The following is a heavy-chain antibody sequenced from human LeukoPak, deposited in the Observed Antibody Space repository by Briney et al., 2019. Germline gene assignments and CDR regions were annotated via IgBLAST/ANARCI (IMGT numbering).Heavy chain of an antibody. J-gene: IGHJ4*02. V-gene: IGHV6-1*01. CDR1: GDSVSSKSAS. Sequence: SQTLSLTCAISGDSVSSKSASWNWIRQSPSRGLEWLGRTYSRSKWFNDYAVSAKSRISINPDTSKNQFSLHLTSVTPDDTAVYYCARGTGSLDYWGQGTLVTVSS. CDR3: ARGTGSLDY. D-gene: IGHD1-26*01. CDR2: TYSRSKWFN.